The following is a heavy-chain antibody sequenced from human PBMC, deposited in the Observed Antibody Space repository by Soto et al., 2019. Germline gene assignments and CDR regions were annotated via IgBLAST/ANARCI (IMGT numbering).Heavy chain of an antibody. Sequence: PGGSLRLSCAASGFTFSSYWMHWVRQAPGKGLVWVSRINSDGSSTSYADSVKGRFTISRDNAKNTLYLQMNSLRAEDTAAYYCACIAAAGNPELYYYYMDVWGKGTTVTVSS. CDR2: INSDGSST. CDR3: ACIAAAGNPELYYYYMDV. CDR1: GFTFSSYW. V-gene: IGHV3-74*01. J-gene: IGHJ6*03. D-gene: IGHD6-13*01.